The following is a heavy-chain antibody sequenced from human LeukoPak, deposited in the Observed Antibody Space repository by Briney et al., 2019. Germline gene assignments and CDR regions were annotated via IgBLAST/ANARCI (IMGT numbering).Heavy chain of an antibody. CDR2: LYYSGST. CDR3: ASMDPDI. V-gene: IGHV4-39*01. Sequence: SETLSLTCTVPGGSISSSSYYWNWIRQSPGKGLEWIGSLYYSGSTYYNPSLKSRVTISVDTSKNQFSLKLSSVTAADTAVYYCASMDPDIWGQGTMVTVSS. J-gene: IGHJ3*02. D-gene: IGHD3/OR15-3a*01. CDR1: GGSISSSSYY.